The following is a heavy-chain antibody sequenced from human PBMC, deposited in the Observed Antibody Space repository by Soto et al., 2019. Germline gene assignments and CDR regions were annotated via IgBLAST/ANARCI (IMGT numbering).Heavy chain of an antibody. D-gene: IGHD3-10*01. CDR2: IFWDDDR. CDR3: ANSGGAFGEMSYWDY. V-gene: IGHV2-5*02. Sequence: QITLKESGPPLVKPTQTLTLTCTFSGFSLTTSGVGVNWIRQPPGQALEWLAIIFWDDDRRYSPSLRSRLTITKDTSQNHVVLTMTNMDPVDTATYYCANSGGAFGEMSYWDYWCQGTLVSVSS. CDR1: GFSLTTSGVG. J-gene: IGHJ4*02.